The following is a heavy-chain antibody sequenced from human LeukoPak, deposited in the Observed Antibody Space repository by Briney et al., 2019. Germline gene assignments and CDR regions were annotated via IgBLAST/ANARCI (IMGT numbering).Heavy chain of an antibody. V-gene: IGHV3-30*18. Sequence: GGSLRLSCAASGFTFSSYGMHWVRQAPGKGLEWVAVISYDGSNKYYADSVKGRFTISRDNSKNTLYLQMNSLRAEDTAVYYCAKDQEGATTFYYYGMDVWAKGPRSPSP. CDR1: GFTFSSYG. CDR3: AKDQEGATTFYYYGMDV. D-gene: IGHD1-26*01. J-gene: IGHJ6*02. CDR2: ISYDGSNK.